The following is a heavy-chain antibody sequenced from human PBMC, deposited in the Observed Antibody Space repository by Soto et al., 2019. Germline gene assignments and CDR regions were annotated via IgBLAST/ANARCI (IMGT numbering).Heavy chain of an antibody. V-gene: IGHV3-33*01. CDR1: GFTFSSYG. J-gene: IGHJ6*02. Sequence: GGSLRLSCAASGFTFSSYGMHWVRQAPGKGLEWVAVIWYDGSNKYYADSVKGRFTISRDDSKNTLYLQMNSLRAEDTAVYYCARGERFYYAVADNYYYYGMDVWGQGTTVTVSS. CDR2: IWYDGSNK. D-gene: IGHD6-19*01. CDR3: ARGERFYYAVADNYYYYGMDV.